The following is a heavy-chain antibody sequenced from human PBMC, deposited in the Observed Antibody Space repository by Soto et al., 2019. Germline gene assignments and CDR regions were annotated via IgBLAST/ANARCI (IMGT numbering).Heavy chain of an antibody. CDR1: GFTFSSYA. CDR3: AKVPAGPPIRLFDY. V-gene: IGHV3-23*01. CDR2: ISGGGGST. Sequence: GGSLRLSCAASGFTFSSYAMSWVRQAPGKGLEWVSAISGGGGSTYYADSVKGRFTISRDNSKNTLYLQMNSLRAEDTAVYYCAKVPAGPPIRLFDYWGQGTLVTVSS. J-gene: IGHJ4*02. D-gene: IGHD6-13*01.